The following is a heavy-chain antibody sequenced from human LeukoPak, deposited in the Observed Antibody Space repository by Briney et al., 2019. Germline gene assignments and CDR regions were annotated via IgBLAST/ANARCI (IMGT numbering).Heavy chain of an antibody. CDR2: TYHSGST. CDR1: GGSISSYY. J-gene: IGHJ4*02. Sequence: SPSETLSLTCTVSGGSISSYYWSWIRQPPGKGLEWIGYTYHSGSTNYNPSLKSRVTISVDTSKNHFSLKLSSVTAADTAVYYCARGLRGYSYGWDYWGQGTLVTVSS. CDR3: ARGLRGYSYGWDY. V-gene: IGHV4-59*01. D-gene: IGHD5-18*01.